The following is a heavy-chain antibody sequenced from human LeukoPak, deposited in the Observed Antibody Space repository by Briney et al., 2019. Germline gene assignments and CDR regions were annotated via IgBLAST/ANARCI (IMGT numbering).Heavy chain of an antibody. CDR1: GYTFTSYA. Sequence: GASVKVSCKASGYTFTSYAMHWVRQAPGQRLEWMGWSNAGNGNTKYSQEFQGRVTITRDTSTSTVYMELSSLRSEDTAVYYCARGYYYDSSGYDEDYWGQGTLVTVSS. V-gene: IGHV1-3*02. CDR2: SNAGNGNT. CDR3: ARGYYYDSSGYDEDY. J-gene: IGHJ4*02. D-gene: IGHD3-22*01.